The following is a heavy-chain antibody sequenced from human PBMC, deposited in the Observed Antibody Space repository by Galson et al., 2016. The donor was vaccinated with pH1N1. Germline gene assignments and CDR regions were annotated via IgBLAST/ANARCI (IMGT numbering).Heavy chain of an antibody. Sequence: SETLSLTCTVSGGSSNNFYWSWIRQPPGKGLEWIGYVYYRGSAYYNPSLKSRVTISVAASKNQFSLKLTSVPAADTAGYYCARGVAGDGKKFDPWGQGTLVTVSS. J-gene: IGHJ5*02. CDR1: GGSSNNFY. CDR2: VYYRGSA. D-gene: IGHD6-19*01. CDR3: ARGVAGDGKKFDP. V-gene: IGHV4-59*01.